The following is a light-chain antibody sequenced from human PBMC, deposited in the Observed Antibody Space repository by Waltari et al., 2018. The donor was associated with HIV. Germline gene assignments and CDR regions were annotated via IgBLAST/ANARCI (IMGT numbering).Light chain of an antibody. CDR3: SSYAGSNRV. Sequence: QSALTQPPSASGSPGPSVPIPCPGTSSDVGGYNYVSWYQQHPGKAPKLMIYEVSKRPSGVPDRFSGSKSGNTASLTVSGLQAEDEADYYCSSYAGSNRVFGGGTKLTVL. J-gene: IGLJ2*01. V-gene: IGLV2-8*01. CDR1: SSDVGGYNY. CDR2: EVS.